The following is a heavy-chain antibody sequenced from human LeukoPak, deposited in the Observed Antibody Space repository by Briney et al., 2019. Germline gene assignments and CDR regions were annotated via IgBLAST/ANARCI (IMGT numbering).Heavy chain of an antibody. J-gene: IGHJ5*02. CDR1: GFTFSSYA. V-gene: IGHV3-30-3*01. D-gene: IGHD3-22*01. CDR3: ARVSGTAYYDSSAQGWFDP. Sequence: GRSLRLSCAASGFTFSSYAMHWVRQAPGKGLEWVAVISYDGSNKYYADSVKGRFTISRDNSKNTLYLQMNSLRAEDTAVYYCARVSGTAYYDSSAQGWFDPWGQGTLVTVSS. CDR2: ISYDGSNK.